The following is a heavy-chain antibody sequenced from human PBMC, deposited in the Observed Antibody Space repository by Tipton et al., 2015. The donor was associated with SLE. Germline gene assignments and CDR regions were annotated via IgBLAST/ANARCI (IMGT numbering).Heavy chain of an antibody. D-gene: IGHD2-2*01. J-gene: IGHJ2*01. CDR3: ARHLGYCSGTTCYGYFDL. Sequence: TLSLTCTVSGGSISSSSYYWGWIRQPPGKGLEWIGSIYYSGSTYYNPSLKSRVTISVDTSKNQFSLKLSSVTAADTAVYYCARHLGYCSGTTCYGYFDLWGRGTLVTVSS. V-gene: IGHV4-39*01. CDR1: GGSISSSSYY. CDR2: IYYSGST.